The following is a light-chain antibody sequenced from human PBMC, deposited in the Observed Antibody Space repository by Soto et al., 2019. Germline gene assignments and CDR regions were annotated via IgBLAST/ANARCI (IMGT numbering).Light chain of an antibody. CDR2: YDN. CDR1: SSNIGNNA. J-gene: IGLJ1*01. CDR3: ASWDDSLNAYV. V-gene: IGLV1-36*01. Sequence: QSVRTQPPSVSEAPRQRVTISCSGSSSNIGNNAVNWYQQLPGQAPKIVIYYDNLLTSGVSDRFSGSKSGISASLAISDLQSDDEADYYCASWDDSLNAYVFGPGTKVTVL.